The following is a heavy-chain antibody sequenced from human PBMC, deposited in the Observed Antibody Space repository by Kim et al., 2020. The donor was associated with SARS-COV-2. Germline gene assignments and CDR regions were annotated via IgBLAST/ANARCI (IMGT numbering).Heavy chain of an antibody. V-gene: IGHV3-30*07. CDR3: ARPKPDY. D-gene: IGHD6-6*01. CDR2: YEDGNP. J-gene: IGHJ4*02. Sequence: YEDGNPYSAGSVKGRFTISRDNSKNTLYLQMNSLRGDDTAVYYWARPKPDYWGQGTLVTVSS.